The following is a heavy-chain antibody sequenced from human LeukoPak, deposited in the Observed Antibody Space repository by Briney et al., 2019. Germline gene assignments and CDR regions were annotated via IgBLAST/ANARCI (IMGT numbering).Heavy chain of an antibody. D-gene: IGHD1-7*01. Sequence: ASVKVSCKASGYSFTTNGISWVRPAPGQGLEWMGWISANNGDTNYVQKFQGRVTMTTDTSTSTAYMELRSLISDDTAFYYCARDVPGTTPFDYWGQGTLVTVSS. CDR1: GYSFTTNG. J-gene: IGHJ4*02. V-gene: IGHV1-18*01. CDR3: ARDVPGTTPFDY. CDR2: ISANNGDT.